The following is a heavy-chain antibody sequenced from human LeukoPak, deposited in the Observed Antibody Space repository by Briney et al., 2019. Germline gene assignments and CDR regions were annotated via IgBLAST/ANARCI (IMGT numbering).Heavy chain of an antibody. CDR2: IYYSGST. J-gene: IGHJ6*03. CDR1: GGSISRYY. CDR3: ARSSHYDSSGYHYYYMDV. D-gene: IGHD3-22*01. Sequence: SETLSLTCTVSGGSISRYYWSWIRQPPGKGLEWIGYIYYSGSTNYNPFLKSRVTISVDTSKNQFSLKLSSVTAADTAVYYCARSSHYDSSGYHYYYMDVWGKGTTVTVSS. V-gene: IGHV4-59*01.